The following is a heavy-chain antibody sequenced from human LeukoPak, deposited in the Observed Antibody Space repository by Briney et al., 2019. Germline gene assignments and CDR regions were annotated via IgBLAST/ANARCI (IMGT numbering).Heavy chain of an antibody. V-gene: IGHV3-30*02. Sequence: PGGSLILSCVAPGFKLSRNGMHWVRQAPGKGLEWVAFMRYDATKAFYGDSVRGRFTISRDDSKNTLYLQMNNLRHEDSAVYFCARDFDDINGDYYYIPDFWGQGVLVTVSS. CDR2: MRYDATKA. CDR3: ARDFDDINGDYYYIPDF. J-gene: IGHJ4*02. CDR1: GFKLSRNG. D-gene: IGHD3-22*01.